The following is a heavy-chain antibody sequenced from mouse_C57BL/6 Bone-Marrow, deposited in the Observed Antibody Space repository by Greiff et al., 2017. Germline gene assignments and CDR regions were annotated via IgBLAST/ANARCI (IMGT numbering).Heavy chain of an antibody. V-gene: IGHV1-15*01. CDR2: IDPETGGT. Sequence: QVQLQQSGAELVRPGASVTLSCKASGYTFTDYEMHWVKQTPVHGLEWIGAIDPETGGTAYNQKFKGKAILTADKSSSTAYMELRSLTSEDSAVYYCTRGDYDYAWFACWGQGTLVTVSA. J-gene: IGHJ3*01. CDR1: GYTFTDYE. D-gene: IGHD2-4*01. CDR3: TRGDYDYAWFAC.